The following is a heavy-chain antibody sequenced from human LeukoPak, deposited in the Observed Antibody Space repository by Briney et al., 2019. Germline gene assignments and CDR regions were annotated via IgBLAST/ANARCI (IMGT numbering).Heavy chain of an antibody. CDR3: AKTNEGFGDYCVLNWFDP. D-gene: IGHD4-17*01. CDR1: GFTFSSYA. V-gene: IGHV3-23*01. CDR2: ISGSGGST. J-gene: IGHJ5*02. Sequence: GGSLRLSCAASGFTFSSYAMSWVRQAPGKGLEWVSAISGSGGSTYYADPVKGRFTISRDNSKNTLYLQMNSLRAEGTALYYCAKTNEGFGDYCVLNWFDPWGQGTLVTVSS.